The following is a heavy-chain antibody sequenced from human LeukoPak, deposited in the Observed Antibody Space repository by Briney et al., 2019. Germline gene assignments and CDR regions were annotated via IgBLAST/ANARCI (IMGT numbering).Heavy chain of an antibody. CDR2: ISAYNGNT. CDR3: ARPSFHCSSTSCYTGYGMDV. J-gene: IGHJ6*02. V-gene: IGHV1-18*01. CDR1: GYTFTSYG. Sequence: ASVKVSCKASGYTFTSYGISWVRQAPGQGPEWMGWISAYNGNTNYAQKLQGRVTMTTDTSTSTAYMELRSLGSDDTAVYYCARPSFHCSSTSCYTGYGMDVWGQGTTVTVSS. D-gene: IGHD2-2*02.